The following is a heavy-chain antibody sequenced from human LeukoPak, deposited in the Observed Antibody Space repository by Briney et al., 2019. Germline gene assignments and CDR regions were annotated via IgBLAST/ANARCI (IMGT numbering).Heavy chain of an antibody. V-gene: IGHV4-30-2*01. Sequence: PSQTLSLTCAVSGGSISSGGYSWSWIRQPPGKGLEWIGYIYPSGSTYYNPSLKSRVTMSVDTSKNQFSLKLSSVTAADTAVYYCARGGAYCGGDCYLDYWGQGTLVTVSS. CDR3: ARGGAYCGGDCYLDY. J-gene: IGHJ4*02. CDR1: GGSISSGGYS. D-gene: IGHD2-21*02. CDR2: IYPSGST.